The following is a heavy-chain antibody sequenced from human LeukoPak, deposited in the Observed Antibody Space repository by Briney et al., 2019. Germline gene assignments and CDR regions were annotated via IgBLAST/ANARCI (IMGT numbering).Heavy chain of an antibody. CDR3: ARWHMNSQDV. V-gene: IGHV4-4*07. D-gene: IGHD4-23*01. J-gene: IGHJ6*02. CDR2: IYVGGST. CDR1: DGSTSYYY. Sequence: SETLSLTCTVSDGSTSYYYWSWIRQPAGKGLEWIGRIYVGGSTNYSPSLKSRVSMSLDKSKNQLSLKLISVSAADTAVYYCARWHMNSQDVWGRGTAVTVS.